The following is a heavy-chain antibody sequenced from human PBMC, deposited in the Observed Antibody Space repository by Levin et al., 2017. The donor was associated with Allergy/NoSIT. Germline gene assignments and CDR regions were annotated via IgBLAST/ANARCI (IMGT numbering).Heavy chain of an antibody. CDR1: GYTFSSYD. CDR2: MNPSNGNT. CDR3: SRGLCWSEGF. Sequence: ASVKVSCKASGYTFSSYDINWVRQATGQGLEWLGWMNPSNGNTGYAQKFQGRITMTRDTSINTAYMELSSLRSEASAVYYCSRGLCWSEGFWGQGTLVTVSS. D-gene: IGHD2-8*02. V-gene: IGHV1-8*01. J-gene: IGHJ4*02.